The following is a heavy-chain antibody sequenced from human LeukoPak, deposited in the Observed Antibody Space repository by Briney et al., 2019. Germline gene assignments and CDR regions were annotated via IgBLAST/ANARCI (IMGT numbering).Heavy chain of an antibody. CDR1: GGSISSYY. J-gene: IGHJ4*02. D-gene: IGHD1-14*01. V-gene: IGHV4-59*01. CDR3: ARVAAGYFDY. CDR2: IYYSGST. Sequence: PSETLSLTCTVSGGSISSYYWSWIRQPPGKGLEWIGYIYYSGSTNYNPSLKSRVTISVDTSKNQFSLKLSSVTAADTAVCYCARVAAGYFDYWGRGTLVTVSS.